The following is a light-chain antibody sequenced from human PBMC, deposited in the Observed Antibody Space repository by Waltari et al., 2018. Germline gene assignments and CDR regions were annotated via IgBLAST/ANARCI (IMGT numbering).Light chain of an antibody. V-gene: IGKV3-20*01. J-gene: IGKJ1*01. CDR3: QKYGTLPAT. CDR2: DAS. CDR1: QSVSRT. Sequence: ELVLTQSPGTLSLSPGERATLSCRASQSVSRTLAWYQQKPGQAPRLLIYDASTRATGIPDRFSGSGSGTDSSLTISRLEPEDLAVYYCQKYGTLPATFGQGTKVEVK.